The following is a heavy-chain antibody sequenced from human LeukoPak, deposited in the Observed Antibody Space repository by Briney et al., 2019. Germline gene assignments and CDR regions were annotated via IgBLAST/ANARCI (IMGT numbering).Heavy chain of an antibody. D-gene: IGHD1-7*01. Sequence: ASVKVSCKASGYTFTGYYMHWVRQAPGQGLEWMGWINPNSGGTDYAQKFQGRVTMTRDTSISTAYMELSRLRSDDTAVYYCAREVTGTTFENDYWGQGTLVTVSS. J-gene: IGHJ4*02. V-gene: IGHV1-2*02. CDR1: GYTFTGYY. CDR2: INPNSGGT. CDR3: AREVTGTTFENDY.